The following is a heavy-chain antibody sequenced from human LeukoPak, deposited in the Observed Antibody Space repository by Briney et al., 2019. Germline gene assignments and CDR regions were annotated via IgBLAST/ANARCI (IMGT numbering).Heavy chain of an antibody. CDR3: AKRGGTYSYFYYMDV. Sequence: PGGSLRLSCVASGFTFTTYAMHWVRQAPGKGLEWVAFIQYDGNTKYYVDSVKGRFTISRDTSKNTVFLQMSSLSADDTAVYYCAKRGGTYSYFYYMDVWGKGTTVTVSS. CDR2: IQYDGNTK. D-gene: IGHD1-26*01. J-gene: IGHJ6*03. CDR1: GFTFTTYA. V-gene: IGHV3-30*02.